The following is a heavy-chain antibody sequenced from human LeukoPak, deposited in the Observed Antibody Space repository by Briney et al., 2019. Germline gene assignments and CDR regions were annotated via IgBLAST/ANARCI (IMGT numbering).Heavy chain of an antibody. D-gene: IGHD2-15*01. CDR3: ARGYCSGGSCYSRGRYYYYGMDV. V-gene: IGHV4-34*01. CDR1: GGSFSGDY. CDR2: INHSGST. Sequence: SETLSLTCAVYGGSFSGDYWSWIRQPPGKGLEWIGEINHSGSTNYNPSLKSRVTISVDTSKNQFSLKLSSVTAADTAVYYCARGYCSGGSCYSRGRYYYYGMDVWGQGTTVTVSS. J-gene: IGHJ6*02.